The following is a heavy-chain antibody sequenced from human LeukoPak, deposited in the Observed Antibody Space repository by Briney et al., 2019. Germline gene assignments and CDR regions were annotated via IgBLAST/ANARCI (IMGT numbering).Heavy chain of an antibody. CDR3: ARGRDYYDSSGYVGYYFDY. Sequence: PSETLSLTCAVSGGSISSGGYSWSWIRQPPGKGLEWIGYIYHSGSTYYNPSLKSQVTISVDRSKNQFSLKLSSVTAADTAVYYCARGRDYYDSSGYVGYYFDYWGQGTLVTVSS. J-gene: IGHJ4*02. V-gene: IGHV4-30-2*01. D-gene: IGHD3-22*01. CDR1: GGSISSGGYS. CDR2: IYHSGST.